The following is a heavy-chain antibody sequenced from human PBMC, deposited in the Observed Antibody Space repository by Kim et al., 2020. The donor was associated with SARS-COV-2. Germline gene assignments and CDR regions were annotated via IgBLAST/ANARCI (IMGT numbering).Heavy chain of an antibody. Sequence: ASVKVSCKASGYTFTSYAMNWVRQAPGQGLEWMGWINTNTGNTTYAQGFKGRFAFSLDTSASTAYLQLSSLKAEDTAVYYCARDHPKNSPHIAAGGTALFDPWGQGTLVTVSS. D-gene: IGHD6-13*01. CDR3: ARDHPKNSPHIAAGGTALFDP. J-gene: IGHJ5*02. CDR1: GYTFTSYA. CDR2: INTNTGNT. V-gene: IGHV7-4-1*02.